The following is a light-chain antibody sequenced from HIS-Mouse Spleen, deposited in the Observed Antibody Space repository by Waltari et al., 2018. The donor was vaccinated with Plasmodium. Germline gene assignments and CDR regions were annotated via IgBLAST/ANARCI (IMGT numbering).Light chain of an antibody. Sequence: DIQMTQSPSSLSASVGDRVTITCRASQSISSYLNWYPQKPGKAPKLLIYAASSLQSGVPSRFSGSGSGTDFTLTISSLQPEDFATYYCQQNYNTWTFGQGTKVEIK. CDR1: QSISSY. CDR2: AAS. J-gene: IGKJ1*01. V-gene: IGKV1-39*01. CDR3: QQNYNTWT.